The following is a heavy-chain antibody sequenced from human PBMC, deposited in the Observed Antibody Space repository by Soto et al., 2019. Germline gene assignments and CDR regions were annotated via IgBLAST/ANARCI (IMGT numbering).Heavy chain of an antibody. D-gene: IGHD1-26*01. CDR2: IGTAGDP. J-gene: IGHJ5*02. Sequence: PGGSLRLSFAASGFTFSSYDIHWVRQATGKGLEWVSAIGTAGDPYYPGSVKGRFTISRENAKNSLYLQMNSLRAGDTAVYYCARDTGGGGFDPWGQGTLVTVSS. CDR3: ARDTGGGGFDP. CDR1: GFTFSSYD. V-gene: IGHV3-13*05.